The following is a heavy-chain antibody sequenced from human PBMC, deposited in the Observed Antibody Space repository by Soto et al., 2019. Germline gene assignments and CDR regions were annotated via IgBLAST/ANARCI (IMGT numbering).Heavy chain of an antibody. J-gene: IGHJ5*02. CDR1: GYTFTSYD. CDR2: MNPNNGNT. Sequence: ASVKVACKASGYTFTSYDINWVLQATGEGLEWMGWMNPNNGNTDYAQKFQGRVTMTRDTSTSTAYMELRSLRSDDTAVYYCARDVTIFGVVITNWFDPWGQGTLVTVYS. CDR3: ARDVTIFGVVITNWFDP. D-gene: IGHD3-3*01. V-gene: IGHV1-8*01.